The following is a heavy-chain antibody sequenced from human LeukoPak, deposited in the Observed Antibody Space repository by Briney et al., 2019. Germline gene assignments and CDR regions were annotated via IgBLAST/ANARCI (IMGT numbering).Heavy chain of an antibody. J-gene: IGHJ6*03. CDR1: GFTFSSYG. CDR2: IWYDGSNK. Sequence: GRSLRLSCAASGFTFSSYGMHWVRQAPGKGLEWVAVIWYDGSNKYYADSVKGRFTISRDNSKNTLYLQMNSLRAEDTAVYYVARPQTYYYYYRDVGGKGTTVTVSS. CDR3: ARPQTYYYYYRDV. V-gene: IGHV3-33*01.